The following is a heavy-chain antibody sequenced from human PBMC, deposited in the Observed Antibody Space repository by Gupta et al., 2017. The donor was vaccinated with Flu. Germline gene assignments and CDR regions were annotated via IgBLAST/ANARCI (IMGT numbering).Heavy chain of an antibody. CDR1: GFTLSDYW. CDR2: INRDGSVI. CDR3: ARDVGSGDYDF. V-gene: IGHV3-7*01. D-gene: IGHD4-17*01. J-gene: IGHJ4*02. Sequence: GFTLSDYWMSWVRQAPGKGPELVANINRDGSVINYMDFVRGRFTISRDNAKNAVYFQMNSLRVDDTAVYYCARDVGSGDYDFWGQGTRVTVSS.